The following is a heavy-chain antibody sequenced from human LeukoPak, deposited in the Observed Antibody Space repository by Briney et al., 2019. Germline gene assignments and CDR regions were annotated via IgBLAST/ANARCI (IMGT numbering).Heavy chain of an antibody. Sequence: SVKVSCKASGFTFTSSAVQWVQQARGQRLEWIGWIVVGSGNTNYAQKFQERVTITRDMSTSTAYMELSSLRSEDTAVYYCAAETGGDRFFMWGQGTLVTVSS. CDR3: AAETGGDRFFM. CDR2: IVVGSGNT. J-gene: IGHJ4*02. D-gene: IGHD4-17*01. V-gene: IGHV1-58*01. CDR1: GFTFTSSA.